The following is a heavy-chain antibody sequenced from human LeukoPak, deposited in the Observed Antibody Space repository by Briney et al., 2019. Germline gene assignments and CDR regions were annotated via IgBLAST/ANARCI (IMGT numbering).Heavy chain of an antibody. CDR3: ARDRCSGGGCYFYYMDV. Sequence: PSETLSLTCAVYGGSFSGYYWSWIRQPPGKGLEWIGEINHSGSTNYNPSLKSRVTISVDTSKNQFSLKLSSVTAADTAVYYCARDRCSGGGCYFYYMDVWGKGTTVAISS. V-gene: IGHV4-34*01. CDR1: GGSFSGYY. CDR2: INHSGST. J-gene: IGHJ6*03. D-gene: IGHD2-15*01.